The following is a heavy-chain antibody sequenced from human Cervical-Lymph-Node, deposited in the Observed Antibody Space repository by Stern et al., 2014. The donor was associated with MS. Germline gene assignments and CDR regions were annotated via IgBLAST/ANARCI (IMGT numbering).Heavy chain of an antibody. CDR3: ARGAPPEN. V-gene: IGHV5-51*03. Sequence: EVQLGQSGAEVKKPGESLKISCKTAGYSFTNYWIGWVRQMPGKGLEWMGIIYPSDSDTRYSPSFQGQVIISADKSIGTAYLQWRSLKASDSGIYYCARGAPPENWGQGTLVTVSS. J-gene: IGHJ4*02. CDR2: IYPSDSDT. D-gene: IGHD1-26*01. CDR1: GYSFTNYW.